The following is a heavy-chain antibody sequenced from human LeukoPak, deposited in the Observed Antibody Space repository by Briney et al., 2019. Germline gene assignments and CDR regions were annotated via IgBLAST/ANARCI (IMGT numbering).Heavy chain of an antibody. J-gene: IGHJ4*02. Sequence: SETLSLTCTVSGYSISSGYYWGWIRQPPGKGLEWIGSIYHSGSTYYNPSLKSRVTISVDTSKNQFSLKLSSVTAADTAVYYCARGASIAVPFDYWGQGTLVTVSS. CDR1: GYSISSGYY. CDR2: IYHSGST. D-gene: IGHD6-19*01. CDR3: ARGASIAVPFDY. V-gene: IGHV4-38-2*02.